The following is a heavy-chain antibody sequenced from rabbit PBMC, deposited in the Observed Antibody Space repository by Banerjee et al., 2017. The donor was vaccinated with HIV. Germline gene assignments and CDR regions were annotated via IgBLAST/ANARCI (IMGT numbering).Heavy chain of an antibody. J-gene: IGHJ6*01. CDR3: ARDRDTGTVYYFDL. CDR2: IYGGNSGDT. D-gene: IGHD7-1*01. CDR1: GFSFSSYW. V-gene: IGHV1S45*01. Sequence: QEQLEESGGDLVKPEGSLTLTCTASGFSFSSYWMWWVRQAPGKGLEWVGCIYGGNSGDTYYATWAKGRFTISKTSATTVTLQMTSLTVADTATYFCARDRDTGTVYYFDLWGPGTLVTVS.